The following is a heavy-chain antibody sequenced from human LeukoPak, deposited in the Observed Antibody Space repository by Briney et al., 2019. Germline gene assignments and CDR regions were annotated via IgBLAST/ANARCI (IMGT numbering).Heavy chain of an antibody. Sequence: PSQTLSLXCTVSGGSISSGSYYWSWIRQPAGKGLEWIGRIYTSGSTNYNPSLKSRVTISVDTSKNQFSLKLSSVTAADTAVYYCARVPYNWNYGYFDYWGRGTLVTVSS. V-gene: IGHV4-61*02. CDR3: ARVPYNWNYGYFDY. CDR1: GGSISSGSYY. CDR2: IYTSGST. D-gene: IGHD1-7*01. J-gene: IGHJ4*02.